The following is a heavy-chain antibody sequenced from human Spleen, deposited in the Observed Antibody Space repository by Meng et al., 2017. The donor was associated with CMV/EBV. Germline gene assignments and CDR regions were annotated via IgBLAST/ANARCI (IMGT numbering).Heavy chain of an antibody. CDR3: ARDQGVSDF. Sequence: KFSCNASGYSFPTYGISWVRQAPGQGLEWMGWISAYNGYKNYAQKFQGRVTMTTDTSTNTAYMDLRSLKSDDTAVYYCARDQGVSDFWGQGTLVTVSS. J-gene: IGHJ4*02. CDR2: ISAYNGYK. CDR1: GYSFPTYG. V-gene: IGHV1-18*01. D-gene: IGHD3-10*01.